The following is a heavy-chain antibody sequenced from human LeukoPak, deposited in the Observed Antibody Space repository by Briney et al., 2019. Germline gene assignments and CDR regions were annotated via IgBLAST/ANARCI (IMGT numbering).Heavy chain of an antibody. D-gene: IGHD2-2*01. CDR2: IIPIFGTA. CDR3: ASDLIKYQLLRGGDAFDI. CDR1: GGTFSSYA. Sequence: SVKVSCKASGGTFSSYAISWVRQAPGQGLEWMGGIIPIFGTANYAQKFQGRVTITADESTSTAYMELSSLRSEDTAVYYCASDLIKYQLLRGGDAFDIWGQGTMVTVSS. J-gene: IGHJ3*02. V-gene: IGHV1-69*13.